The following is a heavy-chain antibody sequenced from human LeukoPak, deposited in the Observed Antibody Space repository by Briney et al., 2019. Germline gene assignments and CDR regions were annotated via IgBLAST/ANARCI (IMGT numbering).Heavy chain of an antibody. V-gene: IGHV1-2*02. Sequence: ASVKVSCKASGYTFTGYLMHWVRQAPGQGLEWMGWIDPNSGGTNYAQKFQGRVTMTRDTSINTAFMELSRLRSDDSAVYYCASAAVYGDPTNPYFDYWGQGTLVTVSS. J-gene: IGHJ4*02. CDR3: ASAAVYGDPTNPYFDY. D-gene: IGHD4-17*01. CDR2: IDPNSGGT. CDR1: GYTFTGYL.